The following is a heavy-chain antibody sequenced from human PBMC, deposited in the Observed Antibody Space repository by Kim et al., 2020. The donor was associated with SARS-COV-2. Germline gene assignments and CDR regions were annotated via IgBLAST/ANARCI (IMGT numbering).Heavy chain of an antibody. D-gene: IGHD3-22*01. CDR3: VRAGGTIYDSSGYPFDY. V-gene: IGHV1-18*04. Sequence: ASVKVSCKASGYTFTSYGISWVRQAPGQGLEWMGWISAYNGNTNYAQKLQGRVTMTTDTSTSTAYMELRSLRSDDTAVYYCVRAGGTIYDSSGYPFDYWGQGTLVTVSS. J-gene: IGHJ4*02. CDR1: GYTFTSYG. CDR2: ISAYNGNT.